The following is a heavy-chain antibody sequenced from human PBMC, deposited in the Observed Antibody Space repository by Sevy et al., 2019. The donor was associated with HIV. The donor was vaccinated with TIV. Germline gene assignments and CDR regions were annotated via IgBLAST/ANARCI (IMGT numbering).Heavy chain of an antibody. J-gene: IGHJ3*02. CDR3: VRESRESSGYQAFDM. D-gene: IGHD3-22*01. CDR1: GFAFSNYYA. Sequence: GGSLRLSCAASGFAFSNYYAMHWVRQAPGKGMEWVALISYDGSDKYYADSVKGRFTICRDNSKDTLYLQMNSLRAEDTAVYYCVRESRESSGYQAFDMWGQGTMVTVSS. V-gene: IGHV3-30-3*01. CDR2: ISYDGSDK.